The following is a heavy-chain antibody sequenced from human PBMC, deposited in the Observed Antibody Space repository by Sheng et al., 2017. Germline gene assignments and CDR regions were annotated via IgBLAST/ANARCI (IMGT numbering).Heavy chain of an antibody. CDR3: ARVVVPAAMVDRSWYYYYYMDV. D-gene: IGHD2-2*01. J-gene: IGHJ6*03. CDR2: ISSSSSTI. CDR1: GFTFSSYS. V-gene: IGHV3-48*01. Sequence: EVQLVESGGGLVQPGGSLRLSCAASGFTFSSYSMNWVRQAPGKGLEWVSYISSSSSTIYYADSVKGRFTISRDNAKNSLYLQMNSLRAEDTAVYYCARVVVPAAMVDRSWYYYYYMDVWGKGTTVTVSS.